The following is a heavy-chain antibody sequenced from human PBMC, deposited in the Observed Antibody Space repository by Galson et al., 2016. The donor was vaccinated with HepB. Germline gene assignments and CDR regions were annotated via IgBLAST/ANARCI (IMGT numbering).Heavy chain of an antibody. D-gene: IGHD6-19*01. CDR2: IYIYDVDI. V-gene: IGHV5-51*01. CDR3: GRLYTSGWGFDH. CDR1: GYSFTSYW. J-gene: IGHJ5*02. Sequence: SGAEVKKPGESLKISCKGLGYSFTSYWIGWVRQVPGKGLEWMGIIYIYDVDIRCSPSFQGQVTISADKSTSTAYLQWSSLKASDTAMYYCGRLYTSGWGFDHWGQGTLVTVSS.